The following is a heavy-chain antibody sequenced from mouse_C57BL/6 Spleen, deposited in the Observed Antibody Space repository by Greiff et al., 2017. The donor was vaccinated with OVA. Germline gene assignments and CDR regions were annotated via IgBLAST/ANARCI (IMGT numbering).Heavy chain of an antibody. CDR2: ISSGSSTI. CDR1: GFTFSDYG. D-gene: IGHD1-1*01. Sequence: EVKLMESGGGLVKPGGSLKLSCAASGFTFSDYGMHWVRQAPEKGLEWVAYISSGSSTIYYADTVKGRFTISRDNAKNTLFLQRTSLRAEDTAMYYCARSLYGSSYFDYWGQGTTLTVSS. J-gene: IGHJ2*01. V-gene: IGHV5-17*01. CDR3: ARSLYGSSYFDY.